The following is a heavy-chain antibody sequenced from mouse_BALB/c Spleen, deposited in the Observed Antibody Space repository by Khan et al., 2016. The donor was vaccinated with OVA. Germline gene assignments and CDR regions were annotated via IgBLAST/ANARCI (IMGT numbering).Heavy chain of an antibody. V-gene: IGHV1-77*01. CDR2: IYPGSDNA. CDR3: ERGDGYYVYFDY. D-gene: IGHD2-3*01. CDR1: GYTFTYYV. J-gene: IGHJ2*01. Sequence: QVQLKQSGPELVKPGASVKMSCKASGYTFTYYVITWVKQRTGQGLEWIGEIYPGSDNAYYNERFKGKATLTADKSSNTTHMQLSSLTSEDSAVYCCERGDGYYVYFDYWGQGTTLTVSS.